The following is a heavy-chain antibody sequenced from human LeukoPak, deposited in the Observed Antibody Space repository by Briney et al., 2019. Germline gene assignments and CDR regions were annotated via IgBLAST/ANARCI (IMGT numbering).Heavy chain of an antibody. V-gene: IGHV4-59*01. D-gene: IGHD6-19*01. J-gene: IGHJ5*02. CDR3: ARVSYSSGWYGVWFDP. CDR2: IYYSGST. Sequence: SETLSLTCTVSGGSISSYYWSWIRQPPGKGLEWIGYIYYSGSTNYNPSLKSRVTISVDTSKNQFSLKLSSETAADTAVYYCARVSYSSGWYGVWFDPWGQGTLVTVSS. CDR1: GGSISSYY.